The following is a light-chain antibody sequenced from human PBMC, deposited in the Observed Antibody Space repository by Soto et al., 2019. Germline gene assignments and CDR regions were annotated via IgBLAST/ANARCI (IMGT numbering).Light chain of an antibody. V-gene: IGLV2-8*01. CDR2: EID. J-gene: IGLJ3*02. CDR3: SSYAGTTL. CDR1: SSDIKNYRY. Sequence: QSALTQPPSASGSPGQSVTISCTGSSSDIKNYRYVSWYQQHPGRVPRLLLYEIDRRPSGVPDRFSGSKSGTTAFLTVSGLQPEDEADYFCSSYAGTTLFGGGTKLTVL.